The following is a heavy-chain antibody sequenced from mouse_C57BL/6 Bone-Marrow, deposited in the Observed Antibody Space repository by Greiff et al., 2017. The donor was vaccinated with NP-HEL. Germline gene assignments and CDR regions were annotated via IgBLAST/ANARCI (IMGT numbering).Heavy chain of an antibody. J-gene: IGHJ3*01. Sequence: DVKLQESGGDLVKPGGSLKLSCAASGFTFSSYGMSWVRQTPDKRLEWVATISSGGSYTYYPDSVKGRFTISRDNAKNTLYLQMSSLKSEDTALYYCASRAYWGQGTLVTVSA. CDR1: GFTFSSYG. CDR3: ASRAY. CDR2: ISSGGSYT. V-gene: IGHV5-6*02.